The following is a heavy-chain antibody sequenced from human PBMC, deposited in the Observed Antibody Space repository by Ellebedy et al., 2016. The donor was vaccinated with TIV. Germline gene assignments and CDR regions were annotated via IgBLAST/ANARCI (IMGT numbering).Heavy chain of an antibody. CDR3: ARAPRGGTDY. CDR1: GFTFIYYS. J-gene: IGHJ4*02. Sequence: GESLKISCAASGFTFIYYSMNWVRQAPGKGLEWISYISSDSSKIVYADSVKGRFTISRDNAKNSLYLQMDSLRAEDTAVYFCARAPRGGTDYWGQGTLVTVSS. V-gene: IGHV3-48*04. CDR2: ISSDSSKI. D-gene: IGHD3-10*01.